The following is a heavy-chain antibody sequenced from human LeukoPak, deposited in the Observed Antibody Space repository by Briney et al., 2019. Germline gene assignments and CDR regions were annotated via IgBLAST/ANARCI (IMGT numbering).Heavy chain of an antibody. J-gene: IGHJ4*02. CDR2: ISGSGGST. V-gene: IGHV3-23*01. CDR1: GFTFSSYA. D-gene: IGHD3-10*01. CDR3: ARVSVRGSVDY. Sequence: GGSLRLSCAASGFTFSSYAMSWVRQAPGKGLEWVSAISGSGGSTYYADSVKGRFTISRDNAKNSLYLQMNSLRAEDTAVYYCARVSVRGSVDYWGQGTLVTVSS.